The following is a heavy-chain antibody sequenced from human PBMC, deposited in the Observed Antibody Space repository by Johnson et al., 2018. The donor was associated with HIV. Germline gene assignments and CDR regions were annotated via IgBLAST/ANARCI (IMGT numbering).Heavy chain of an antibody. Sequence: VQLVESGGGVVQPGGSLRLSCAASGFTFSSYGMHWVRQAPGKGLEWVSYISSSGSTIYDADSVKGRCTISRDNAKNSLYLQMNSLSAEDTAVYYCAILTTIAAAGRGAFDIWGQGTMVTVSS. J-gene: IGHJ3*02. CDR3: AILTTIAAAGRGAFDI. V-gene: IGHV3-48*04. D-gene: IGHD6-13*01. CDR1: GFTFSSYG. CDR2: ISSSGSTI.